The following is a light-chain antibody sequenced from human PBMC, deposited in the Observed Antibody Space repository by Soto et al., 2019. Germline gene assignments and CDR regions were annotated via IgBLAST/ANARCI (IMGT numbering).Light chain of an antibody. CDR1: QSISSW. V-gene: IGKV1-5*01. CDR3: QQYSKWPPWT. CDR2: AAS. J-gene: IGKJ1*01. Sequence: DIQMTQCPSTLSASGVDVVTITCRSSQSISSWLAWYQLKPGKPPRLLIYAASSLQSGVPSRFSGRGSGTEFTLTISGLQSEDFAVYYCQQYSKWPPWTFGPGTKVDIK.